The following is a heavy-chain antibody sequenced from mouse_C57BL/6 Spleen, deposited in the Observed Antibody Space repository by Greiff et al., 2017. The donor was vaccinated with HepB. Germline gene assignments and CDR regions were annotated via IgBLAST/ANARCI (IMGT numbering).Heavy chain of an antibody. D-gene: IGHD1-1*01. V-gene: IGHV1-50*01. J-gene: IGHJ1*03. CDR1: GYTFTSYW. CDR3: ARSGSDYYGSSTGYFDV. Sequence: VQLQQPGAELVKPGASVKLSCKASGYTFTSYWMQWVKQRPGQGLEWIGEIDPSDSYTNYNQKFKGKATLTVDTSSSTAYMQLSSLTSEDSAVYYCARSGSDYYGSSTGYFDVWGTGTTVTVSS. CDR2: IDPSDSYT.